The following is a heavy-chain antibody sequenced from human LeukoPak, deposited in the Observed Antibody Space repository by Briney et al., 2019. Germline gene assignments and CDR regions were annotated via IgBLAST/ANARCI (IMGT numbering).Heavy chain of an antibody. CDR1: GFTFSSYA. CDR2: ISYDGSNK. D-gene: IGHD5-18*01. J-gene: IGHJ4*02. Sequence: GGSLRLSCAASGFTFSSYAMHWVRQAPGKGLEWVAVISYDGSNKYYADSVKGRFTISRDNSKNTLYLQMNSLRAEDTAVYYCARGRRRGYSYGLDYWGQGTLVTVSS. V-gene: IGHV3-30-3*01. CDR3: ARGRRRGYSYGLDY.